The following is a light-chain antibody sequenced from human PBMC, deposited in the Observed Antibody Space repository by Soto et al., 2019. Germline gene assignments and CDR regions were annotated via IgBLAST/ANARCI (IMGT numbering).Light chain of an antibody. CDR3: QQSYITPPIT. J-gene: IGKJ5*01. CDR2: AAS. CDR1: QTINTY. Sequence: DIQMTQAPSSLSASVVHRVTITGXARQTINTYLYWYQHKPGKAPKLLINAASNLRSGVPSRFSGSGSGTDFTLTIDGLQPEDFAVYYCQQSYITPPITFGQGTRLEIK. V-gene: IGKV1-39*01.